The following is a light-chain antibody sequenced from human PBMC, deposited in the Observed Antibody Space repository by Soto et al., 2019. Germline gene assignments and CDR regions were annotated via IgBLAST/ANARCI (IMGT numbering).Light chain of an antibody. Sequence: QSALTQPASVSGSPGQSITISCTGTSSDVGGYEFVSWYQQHPGKAPKLMIFGVSSRPSGVSNRFAGSKSGNTASLTISGLQAEDEADYYCSSYTSRSTLVFGGGTKVTVL. J-gene: IGLJ2*01. CDR1: SSDVGGYEF. CDR2: GVS. CDR3: SSYTSRSTLV. V-gene: IGLV2-14*01.